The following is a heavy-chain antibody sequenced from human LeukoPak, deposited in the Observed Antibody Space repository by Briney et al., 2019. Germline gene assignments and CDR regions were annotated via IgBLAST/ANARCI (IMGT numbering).Heavy chain of an antibody. Sequence: GGSLRLSCAASGFTFSSYEMNWVRQAPGKGLEWVSSISSSSSYIYYADSVKGRFTISRDNAKNSLYLQMNSLRAEDTAVYYCARDLYSAAGIFDYWGQGTLVTVSS. CDR1: GFTFSSYE. CDR2: ISSSSSYI. V-gene: IGHV3-21*01. CDR3: ARDLYSAAGIFDY. J-gene: IGHJ4*02. D-gene: IGHD6-13*01.